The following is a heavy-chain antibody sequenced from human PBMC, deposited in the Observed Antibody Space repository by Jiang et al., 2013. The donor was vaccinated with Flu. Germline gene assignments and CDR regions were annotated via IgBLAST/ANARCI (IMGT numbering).Heavy chain of an antibody. CDR3: ARSYNYGSGSYYGY. V-gene: IGHV4-39*07. J-gene: IGHJ4*02. CDR1: GGSISSSSYY. CDR2: IYYSGSI. Sequence: SLTCTVSGGSISSSSYYWGWIRQPPGKGLEWIGSIYYSGSIYYNPSLKSRVTISVDTSKNQFSLKLSSVTAADTAVYYCARSYNYGSGSYYGYWGQGTLVTVSS. D-gene: IGHD3-10*01.